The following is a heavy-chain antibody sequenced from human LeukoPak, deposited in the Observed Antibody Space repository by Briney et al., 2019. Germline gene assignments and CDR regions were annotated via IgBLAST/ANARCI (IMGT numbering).Heavy chain of an antibody. D-gene: IGHD3-9*01. CDR3: ARDQSTDILTGYYMVL. Sequence: GGSLRLSCAASGFTVSSNYMSWVRQAPGKGLEWVSVIYSGGSIYYADSVKGRFTISRDNAKNSLYLQMNSLRAEDTAVYYCARDQSTDILTGYYMVLWGQGTLVTVSS. CDR2: IYSGGSI. J-gene: IGHJ4*02. V-gene: IGHV3-53*01. CDR1: GFTVSSNY.